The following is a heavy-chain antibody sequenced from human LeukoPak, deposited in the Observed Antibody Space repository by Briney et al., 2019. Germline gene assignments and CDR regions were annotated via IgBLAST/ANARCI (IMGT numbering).Heavy chain of an antibody. D-gene: IGHD3-16*01. V-gene: IGHV7-4-1*02. CDR2: INTNTGNP. Sequence: ASVKVSCKASGYTFTSYAMNWVRQAPGQGLEWMGWINTNTGNPTYAQGFTGRFVFSLDTSVSTAYLQISSLKAEDTAVYYCARPPFKRRDYYYYMDVWGKGTAVTVSS. J-gene: IGHJ6*03. CDR1: GYTFTSYA. CDR3: ARPPFKRRDYYYYMDV.